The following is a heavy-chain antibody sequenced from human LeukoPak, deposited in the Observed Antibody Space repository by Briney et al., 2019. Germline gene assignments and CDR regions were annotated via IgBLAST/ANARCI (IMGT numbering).Heavy chain of an antibody. D-gene: IGHD6-6*01. CDR3: ARERTARSSSDY. J-gene: IGHJ4*02. CDR1: GYTLTELS. Sequence: ASVKVSCKVSGYTLTELSMHWVRQAPGQGLEWMGWISAYNGNTNYAQKLQGRVTMTTDTSTSTAYMELRSLRSDDTAVYYCARERTARSSSDYWGQGTLVTVSS. V-gene: IGHV1-18*01. CDR2: ISAYNGNT.